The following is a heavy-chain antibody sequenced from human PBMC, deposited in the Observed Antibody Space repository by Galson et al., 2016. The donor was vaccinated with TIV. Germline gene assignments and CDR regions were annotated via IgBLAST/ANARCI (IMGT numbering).Heavy chain of an antibody. CDR3: ARDWADYGAHAALDY. CDR2: IKQDGTDQ. V-gene: IGHV3-7*01. Sequence: SLRLSCAASGFTFSTYWMSWVRQAPGEGLQWVANIKQDGTDQNYVDSVKGRFSISRDNAKNSLFLQMNTLRPEDTAVYYCARDWADYGAHAALDYWGQGTLVTVSS. CDR1: GFTFSTYW. D-gene: IGHD4-17*01. J-gene: IGHJ4*02.